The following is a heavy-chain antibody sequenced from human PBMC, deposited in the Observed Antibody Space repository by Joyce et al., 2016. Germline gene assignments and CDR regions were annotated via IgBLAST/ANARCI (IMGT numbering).Heavy chain of an antibody. J-gene: IGHJ5*02. Sequence: EVQLLESGGGLVQSGGSLRLSCGASGLTFSNYAMTWVRQTPGKVLEWVSTLTSSGGSTYYADSVRGRFTISRDNSKNTLYLQMNSLRAEDTAVYYCTKGGTEYTNSSDGWFDPWGQGTLVTVAS. V-gene: IGHV3-23*01. CDR2: LTSSGGST. CDR1: GLTFSNYA. CDR3: TKGGTEYTNSSDGWFDP. D-gene: IGHD6-6*01.